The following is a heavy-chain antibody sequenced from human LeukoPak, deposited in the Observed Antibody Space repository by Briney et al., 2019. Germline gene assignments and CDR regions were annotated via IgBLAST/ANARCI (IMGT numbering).Heavy chain of an antibody. D-gene: IGHD3-22*01. J-gene: IGHJ4*02. V-gene: IGHV1-69*01. Sequence: SVKVSCKASGGTFSSYAISWVRQAPGRGLEWMGGIIPIFGTANYAQKFQGRVTITADESTSTAYMELSSLRSEDTAVYYCASLYDSSGYYRKPQTYYFDYWGQGTLVTVSS. CDR3: ASLYDSSGYYRKPQTYYFDY. CDR1: GGTFSSYA. CDR2: IIPIFGTA.